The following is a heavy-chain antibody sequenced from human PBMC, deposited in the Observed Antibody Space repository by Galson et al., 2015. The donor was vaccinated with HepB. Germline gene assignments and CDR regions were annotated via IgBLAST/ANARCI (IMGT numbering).Heavy chain of an antibody. J-gene: IGHJ4*01. Sequence: SVKVSCKASGCTFSSYAISWVRQAPGQGLEWMGGIIPIFGTANYAQKFQGRVTITADESTSTDYMELSILRSEDTAVYYCSSDYSSYYDSRGSPYTPPGDYWGQGTLVTVSS. CDR1: GCTFSSYA. V-gene: IGHV1-69*13. CDR3: SSDYSSYYDSRGSPYTPPGDY. CDR2: IIPIFGTA. D-gene: IGHD3-22*01.